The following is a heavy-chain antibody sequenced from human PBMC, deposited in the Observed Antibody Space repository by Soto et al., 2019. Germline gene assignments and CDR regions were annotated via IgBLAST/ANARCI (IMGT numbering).Heavy chain of an antibody. J-gene: IGHJ6*02. Sequence: QVQLVQSGAEVKKPGSSVKVSCKASGGTFSTASISWVRQAPGQGLEWMGGIIPMFGTANNAQKFQGRVTITADESTSTAYMELSSLRSEDTAVSFCAREIDGYYGMDVWGQGTTVTVAS. CDR3: AREIDGYYGMDV. CDR1: GGTFSTAS. V-gene: IGHV1-69*12. CDR2: IIPMFGTA.